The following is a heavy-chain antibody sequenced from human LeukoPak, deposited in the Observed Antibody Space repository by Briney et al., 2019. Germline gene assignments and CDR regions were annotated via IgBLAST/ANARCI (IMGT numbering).Heavy chain of an antibody. CDR1: GFTFSSYG. CDR3: ARDTSNRSPSAFDI. J-gene: IGHJ3*02. Sequence: GSLRLSCAASGFTFSSYGMHWVRQAPGKGLEWVAVIWYDGSNKYYADSVKGRFTISRDNSKNTLYLQMNSLRAEDTAVYYCARDTSNRSPSAFDIWGQGTMVTVSS. V-gene: IGHV3-33*01. D-gene: IGHD3-16*02. CDR2: IWYDGSNK.